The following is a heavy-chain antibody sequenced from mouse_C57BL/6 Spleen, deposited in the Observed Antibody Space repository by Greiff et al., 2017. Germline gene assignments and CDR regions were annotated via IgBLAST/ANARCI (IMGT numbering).Heavy chain of an antibody. J-gene: IGHJ2*01. CDR1: GYTFTSYW. V-gene: IGHV1-61*01. Sequence: QVQLKQPGAELVRPGSSVKLSCKASGYTFTSYWMDWVKQRPGQGLEWIGNIYPSDSETHYNQKFKDKATLTVDKSSSTAYMQLSSLTSEDSAVYYCARKTNWDYCDYWGQGTTLTVSS. D-gene: IGHD4-1*01. CDR3: ARKTNWDYCDY. CDR2: IYPSDSET.